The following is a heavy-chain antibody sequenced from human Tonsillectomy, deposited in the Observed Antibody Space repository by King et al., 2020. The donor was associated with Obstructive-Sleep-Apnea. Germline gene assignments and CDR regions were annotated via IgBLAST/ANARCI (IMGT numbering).Heavy chain of an antibody. CDR2: IYHGGST. V-gene: IGHV4-4*02. Sequence: VQLQESGPGLVKPSGTLSLTCAVSGGSISSNYWWSWVRQSPGKGLEWIGKIYHGGSTNYNPSLKSRVTISLDKSKNQIFLKLTSVTAADTAVYYCASSGWYYTPFVYGGQGTLAT. J-gene: IGHJ4*02. D-gene: IGHD6-19*01. CDR1: GGSISSNYW. CDR3: ASSGWYYTPFVY.